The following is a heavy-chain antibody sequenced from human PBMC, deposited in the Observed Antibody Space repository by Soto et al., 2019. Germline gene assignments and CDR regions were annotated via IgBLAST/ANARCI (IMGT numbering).Heavy chain of an antibody. CDR1: GFTFSSYA. D-gene: IGHD6-6*01. Sequence: GESLKISCAASGFTFSSYAMSWVRQAPGKGLEWVSAISGSGGSTYYADSVKGRFTISRDNSKNTLYLQMNSLRAEDTAVYYCAKGEYSSSYDYWGQGTLVTVSS. CDR3: AKGEYSSSYDY. V-gene: IGHV3-23*01. J-gene: IGHJ4*02. CDR2: ISGSGGST.